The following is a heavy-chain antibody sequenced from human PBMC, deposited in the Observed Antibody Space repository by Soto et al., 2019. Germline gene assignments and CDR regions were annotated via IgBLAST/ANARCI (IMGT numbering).Heavy chain of an antibody. CDR3: AREDPFAAVTNEPHFDD. Sequence: EVQQLESGGGLVQPGGSLRVSCAASGFTFRNYAMSWVRQAPGRGLQRVSAIRPSGLSTFYADSVKGRFTISRDNSKNTLYLPMNSLRAEDTAVYYCAREDPFAAVTNEPHFDDWGQGTLVTVSS. CDR1: GFTFRNYA. J-gene: IGHJ4*02. V-gene: IGHV3-23*01. CDR2: IRPSGLST. D-gene: IGHD4-17*01.